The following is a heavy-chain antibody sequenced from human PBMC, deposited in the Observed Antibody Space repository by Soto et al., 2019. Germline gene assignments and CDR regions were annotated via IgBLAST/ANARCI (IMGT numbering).Heavy chain of an antibody. CDR2: FYYPGTT. Sequence: SETLSLTCTVCRASVTSSNYYWGWIRQPPGKGLEWNGNFYYPGTTYYNPSLKSRVTIAVDTSKNEFSLRLSSVTAADTAVYYCASFRLSGNYLAFQADYWGQGTLVTVSS. J-gene: IGHJ4*01. CDR1: RASVTSSNYY. D-gene: IGHD3-10*01. CDR3: ASFRLSGNYLAFQADY. V-gene: IGHV4-39*01.